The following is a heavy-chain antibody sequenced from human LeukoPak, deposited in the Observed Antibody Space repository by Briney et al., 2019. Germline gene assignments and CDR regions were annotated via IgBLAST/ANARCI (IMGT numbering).Heavy chain of an antibody. CDR2: ISYDGSTK. D-gene: IGHD3-9*01. Sequence: GGSLRLSCAASGFTFSSYGMHWVRQGPGKGLEWVAVISYDGSTKYYADSVKGRFTISRDNSKNTLYLQINSLRPEDTAVYYCARGDILTGPYYFDYWGQGILVTVSS. J-gene: IGHJ4*02. CDR1: GFTFSSYG. CDR3: ARGDILTGPYYFDY. V-gene: IGHV3-30-3*01.